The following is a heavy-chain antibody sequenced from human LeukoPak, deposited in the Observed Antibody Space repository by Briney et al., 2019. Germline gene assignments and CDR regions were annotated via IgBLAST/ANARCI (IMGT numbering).Heavy chain of an antibody. D-gene: IGHD3-22*01. CDR3: ARRGDRSGYDFDY. Sequence: QAGGSLRLSCAASGLTFSNYWMSWVRQAPGKGLEWVAKIKEDGSEKYYVDSVKGRFTISRDNSKNRVYLQMNSLRAEDTAVYYCARRGDRSGYDFDYWGQGTLVTVSS. CDR2: IKEDGSEK. CDR1: GLTFSNYW. V-gene: IGHV3-7*03. J-gene: IGHJ4*02.